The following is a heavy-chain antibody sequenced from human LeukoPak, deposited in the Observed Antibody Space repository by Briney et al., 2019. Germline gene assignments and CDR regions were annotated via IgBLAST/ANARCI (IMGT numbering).Heavy chain of an antibody. V-gene: IGHV1-18*01. CDR1: GYTFTSYG. CDR2: ISAYNGNT. J-gene: IGHJ6*02. D-gene: IGHD6-19*01. Sequence: ASVKVSCKASGYTFTSYGISWVRQAPGQGLEWMGWISAYNGNTNYAQKLPGRVTMTTDTSTSTAYMELRSLRSDDTAVYYCARDAGGWYSYYYYYGMDVWGQGTTVTVSS. CDR3: ARDAGGWYSYYYYYGMDV.